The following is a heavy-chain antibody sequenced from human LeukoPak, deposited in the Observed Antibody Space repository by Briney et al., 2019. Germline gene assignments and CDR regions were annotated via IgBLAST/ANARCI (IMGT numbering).Heavy chain of an antibody. CDR3: AGRPTGYSSGYIH. CDR2: ISGSAHKI. Sequence: PGGSLRLSCAASGFTFSSYNMNWVRQAPEKGLDWVSVISGSAHKIRYADSVKGRFTISRDNSENIVYLQMNNLRVEDTAVYYCAGRPTGYSSGYIHWGQGTLVTVSS. V-gene: IGHV3-23*01. D-gene: IGHD5-18*01. J-gene: IGHJ4*02. CDR1: GFTFSSYN.